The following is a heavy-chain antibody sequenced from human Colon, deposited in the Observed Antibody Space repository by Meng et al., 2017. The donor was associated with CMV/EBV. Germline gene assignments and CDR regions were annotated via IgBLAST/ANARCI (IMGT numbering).Heavy chain of an antibody. Sequence: QLQLQESGPGLVRPSETLSLTCSVSGAPISNFFWSGIRQSAGMRLEWIGRIQSDGNTYYNPSLKSRVTVSQDTSKNQISLRLRSVTAADTAVYYCATGSGDFDHWGQGTLVTVSS. J-gene: IGHJ4*02. V-gene: IGHV4-4*07. CDR3: ATGSGDFDH. D-gene: IGHD1-26*01. CDR1: GAPISNFF. CDR2: IQSDGNT.